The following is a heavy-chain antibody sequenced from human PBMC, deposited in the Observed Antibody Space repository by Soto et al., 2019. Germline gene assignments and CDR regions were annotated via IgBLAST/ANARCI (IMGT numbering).Heavy chain of an antibody. CDR2: ISYTGNT. J-gene: IGHJ6*03. Sequence: LQESGPGLVKPSETLSLTCSVFGDSISSRSYYWAWIRRPPGMGLEWIASISYTGNTYYNPSHNRRTAITGNHSKNPVPLELSFWAAADPGVYFCAGFSRYDGGPITNYYMDFWGNGATVTVSS. V-gene: IGHV4-39*01. D-gene: IGHD6-13*01. CDR1: GDSISSRSYY. CDR3: AGFSRYDGGPITNYYMDF.